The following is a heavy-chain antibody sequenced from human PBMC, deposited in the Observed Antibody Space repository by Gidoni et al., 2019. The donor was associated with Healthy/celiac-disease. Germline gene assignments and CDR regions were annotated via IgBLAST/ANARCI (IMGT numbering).Heavy chain of an antibody. CDR2: ISGSGGST. D-gene: IGHD2-21*02. Sequence: EVQLFESGGGLVQPGGSLRLSCAAPAFTLSSCAMSWVRQAPGQGLEWVLAISGSGGSTYYADSVKGRFTISRDNSKNTLYLQMNSLRAEDTAVYYCAKDCDFDPRGGYFDYWGQGTLVTVSS. CDR1: AFTLSSCA. V-gene: IGHV3-23*01. J-gene: IGHJ4*02. CDR3: AKDCDFDPRGGYFDY.